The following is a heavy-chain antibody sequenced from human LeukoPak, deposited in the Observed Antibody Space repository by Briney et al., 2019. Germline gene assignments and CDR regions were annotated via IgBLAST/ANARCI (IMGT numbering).Heavy chain of an antibody. J-gene: IGHJ4*02. Sequence: KASETLSLTCSVSGVSVNTFYWRWIRQSAGERLEGSGRISITEGTNYTPSLKSRVSMSDDASQNQVSLQLGSVTAADTAVYYCARLRRDINDWYADDCWGQGTLVTVSS. V-gene: IGHV4-4*07. CDR3: ARLRRDINDWYADDC. D-gene: IGHD6-19*01. CDR2: ISITEGT. CDR1: GVSVNTFY.